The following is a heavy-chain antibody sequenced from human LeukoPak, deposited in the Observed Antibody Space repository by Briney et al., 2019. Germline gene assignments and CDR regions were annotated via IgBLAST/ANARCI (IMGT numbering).Heavy chain of an antibody. D-gene: IGHD3-22*01. CDR1: GGSLSGYY. J-gene: IGHJ4*02. Sequence: SETLSLTCAVYGGSLSGYYWSCIRQPPGKGLECIGYIYYSGSTNYNPSLKSRVTISVDRSKNQFFLKLSSVTAADAAVYYCARDGGDYDSTGPLFDYWGQGTLVTVSS. CDR2: IYYSGST. CDR3: ARDGGDYDSTGPLFDY. V-gene: IGHV4-59*01.